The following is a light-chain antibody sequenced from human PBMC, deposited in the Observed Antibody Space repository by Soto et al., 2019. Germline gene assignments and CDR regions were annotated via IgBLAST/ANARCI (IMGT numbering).Light chain of an antibody. CDR2: EVA. Sequence: QSALTQPASVSGSPGQSITISCTGTSSDVGGYNFVSWYQQHPGKAPKLMIYEVASRPSGVSNRFSGSKSGNTASLTISGLQAEDEADYYCNSYTTSSNLVFGTGTKVTVL. CDR1: SSDVGGYNF. CDR3: NSYTTSSNLV. J-gene: IGLJ1*01. V-gene: IGLV2-14*03.